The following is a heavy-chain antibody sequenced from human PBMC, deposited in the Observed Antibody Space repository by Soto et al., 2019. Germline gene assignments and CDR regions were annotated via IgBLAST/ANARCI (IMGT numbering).Heavy chain of an antibody. D-gene: IGHD3-22*01. V-gene: IGHV4-4*02. CDR2: IYHSGST. J-gene: IGHJ3*02. CDR3: ASLTAYYDSSGYSNAFDI. CDR1: GGSISSSNW. Sequence: LSLPCAVSGGSISSSNWWSWVRQPPGKGLEWIGEIYHSGSTNYNPSLKSRVTISVDKSKNQFSLKLSSVTAADTAVYYCASLTAYYDSSGYSNAFDIWGQGTMVTVSS.